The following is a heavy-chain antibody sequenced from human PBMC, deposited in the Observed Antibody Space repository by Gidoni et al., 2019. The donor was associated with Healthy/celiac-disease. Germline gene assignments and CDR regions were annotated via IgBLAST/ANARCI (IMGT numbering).Heavy chain of an antibody. D-gene: IGHD2-2*01. CDR2: IYYSGST. CDR3: ARLAGASTSCYGPSKECWYFDL. V-gene: IGHV4-39*01. CDR1: GGSISSSSYY. Sequence: QLQLQESGPGLVKPSETLSLTCTVSGGSISSSSYYWGWIRQPPGKGLEWIGSIYYSGSTYYNPSLKSRVTISVDTSKNQFSLKLSSVTAADTAVYYCARLAGASTSCYGPSKECWYFDLWGRGTLVTVSS. J-gene: IGHJ2*01.